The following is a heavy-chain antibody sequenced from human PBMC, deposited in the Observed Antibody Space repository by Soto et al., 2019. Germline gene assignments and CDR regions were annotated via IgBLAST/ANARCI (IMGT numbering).Heavy chain of an antibody. CDR1: GYTFTSYA. Sequence: QVQLVQSGAEVKKPGASVKVSCKASGYTFTSYAMHWVRQAPGQRLEWMGWINAGNGNTKYSQKVQGRVTITRDTSASRAYMELSSLSSEDTAVYYCARDRSGDCSSTSCYLSYYYYYMDVWGKGTTVTVSS. CDR3: ARDRSGDCSSTSCYLSYYYYYMDV. CDR2: INAGNGNT. D-gene: IGHD2-2*01. V-gene: IGHV1-3*01. J-gene: IGHJ6*03.